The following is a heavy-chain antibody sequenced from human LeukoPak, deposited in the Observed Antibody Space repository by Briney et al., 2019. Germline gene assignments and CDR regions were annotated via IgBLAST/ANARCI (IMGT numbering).Heavy chain of an antibody. CDR1: GFTVSSYA. D-gene: IGHD3-22*01. CDR2: ISYDGSNK. V-gene: IGHV3-30-3*01. CDR3: ARSYDSSGYLDY. Sequence: GGSLRLSCAASGFTVSSYAMHWVRQAPGKGLEWVAVISYDGSNKYYADSVKGRFTISRDNSKNTLYLQMNSLRAEDTAVYYCARSYDSSGYLDYWGQGTLVTVSS. J-gene: IGHJ4*02.